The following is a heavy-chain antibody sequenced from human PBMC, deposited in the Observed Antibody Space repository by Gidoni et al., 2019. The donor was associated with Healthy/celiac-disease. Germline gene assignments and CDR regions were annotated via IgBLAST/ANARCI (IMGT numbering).Heavy chain of an antibody. Sequence: QVQLVQSGAEVKKPGYSVKVSCKASGGTFSSYAISWVRQAPGQGLEWMGGIIPIFGTANYAQKFQGRVTITADESTSTAYMELSSLRSEDTAVYYCARHVHFDWLSPHYYYYGMDVWGQGTTVTVSS. CDR1: GGTFSSYA. J-gene: IGHJ6*02. CDR3: ARHVHFDWLSPHYYYYGMDV. CDR2: IIPIFGTA. D-gene: IGHD3-9*01. V-gene: IGHV1-69*01.